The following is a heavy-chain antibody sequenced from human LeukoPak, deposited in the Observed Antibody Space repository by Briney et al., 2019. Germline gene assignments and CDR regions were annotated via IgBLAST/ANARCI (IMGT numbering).Heavy chain of an antibody. Sequence: GGSLRLSCAASGFTFSGYAMTWARQAPGKGLEWVSGISGSGDTTYYADSVKGRFTISRDNSKKTLYLQMNSLRAEDTAVYYCAKDLAYYGSSGYQLFPDYWGQGTLVTVSS. CDR1: GFTFSGYA. CDR2: ISGSGDTT. V-gene: IGHV3-23*01. CDR3: AKDLAYYGSSGYQLFPDY. D-gene: IGHD3-22*01. J-gene: IGHJ4*02.